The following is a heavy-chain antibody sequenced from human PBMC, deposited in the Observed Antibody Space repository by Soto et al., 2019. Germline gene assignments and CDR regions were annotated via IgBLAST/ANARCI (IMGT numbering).Heavy chain of an antibody. CDR1: GYTFSNYA. CDR3: ARESGPSDH. CDR2: ISANNGKT. V-gene: IGHV1-18*01. J-gene: IGHJ4*02. Sequence: QVQLVQSGAEVKKPGASVKVSCKASGYTFSNYALNWVRQAPGQGLEWMGWISANNGKTNYAQKFQGRVTMTTDTSTNTAYMELRSLRSDDTAVYYCARESGPSDHWGQGTLVTVSS. D-gene: IGHD1-26*01.